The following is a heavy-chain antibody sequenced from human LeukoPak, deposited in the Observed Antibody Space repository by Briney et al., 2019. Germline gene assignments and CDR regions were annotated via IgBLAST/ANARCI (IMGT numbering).Heavy chain of an antibody. Sequence: ASETLSLTCTVSGGSISSYYWSWLRQPPGKGLEWIGYIYYSGSTNYNPSLKSRVTISVDTSKNQFSLKPSSVTAADTAVYYCARQGELPWNFDYWGQGTLVTVSS. CDR2: IYYSGST. V-gene: IGHV4-59*08. CDR3: ARQGELPWNFDY. J-gene: IGHJ4*02. D-gene: IGHD1-7*01. CDR1: GGSISSYY.